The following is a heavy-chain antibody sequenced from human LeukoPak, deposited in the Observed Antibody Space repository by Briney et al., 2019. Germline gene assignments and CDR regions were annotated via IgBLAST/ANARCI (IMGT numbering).Heavy chain of an antibody. V-gene: IGHV1-18*01. CDR1: GYTSTSYG. CDR3: AGIPRLAATGTDAFDI. D-gene: IGHD2-15*01. Sequence: ASVKVSCKASGYTSTSYGINWVRQAPGQGLEWMGWISAYNGDTNYAQKLQGRVTMTTDTSTSTAYMELSSLRSEDTAVYYCAGIPRLAATGTDAFDIWGQGTMVTVSS. CDR2: ISAYNGDT. J-gene: IGHJ3*02.